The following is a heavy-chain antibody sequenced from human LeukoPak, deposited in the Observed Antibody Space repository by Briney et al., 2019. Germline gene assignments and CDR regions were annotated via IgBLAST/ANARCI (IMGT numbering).Heavy chain of an antibody. J-gene: IGHJ6*04. CDR3: AGVAAAEVNYYYYYGMDV. CDR1: GGTFSSYA. CDR2: IIPIFGTA. V-gene: IGHV1-69*06. D-gene: IGHD6-13*01. Sequence: SVKVSCKASGGTFSSYAISWVRQAPGQGLEWMGGIIPIFGTANYAQKFQGRVTITADKSTSTAYMELSSLRSVDTAVYYCAGVAAAEVNYYYYYGMDVWGKGTTVTVSS.